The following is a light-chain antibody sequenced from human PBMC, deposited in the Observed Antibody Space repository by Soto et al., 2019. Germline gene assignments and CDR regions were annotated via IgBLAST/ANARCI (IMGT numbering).Light chain of an antibody. J-gene: IGKJ2*01. V-gene: IGKV3-11*01. CDR3: QQRSNWPRT. CDR2: DAS. CDR1: QSVSSY. Sequence: EIVLTQSPATLSLSPGERATLSSRASQSVSSYLAWYQQKPGQAPRLLIYDASNRATGIPARFSGSGSGTDFTLTISSLEPEDFAVYYCQQRSNWPRTFGQGTKLEIK.